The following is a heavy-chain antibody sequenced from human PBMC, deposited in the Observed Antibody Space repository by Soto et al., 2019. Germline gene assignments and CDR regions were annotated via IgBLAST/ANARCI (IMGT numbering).Heavy chain of an antibody. Sequence: EVQLVESGGGLVQPGRSLSLSCAASGFTFDDYAIHWVRQAQGKGLEWVSGSSWNSGSIGYADSVKGRFTISRDNAKNSLYLHMNSLRAEDTVLYYCANGINGGSFDYWGQGTLVTVSS. V-gene: IGHV3-9*01. CDR3: ANGINGGSFDY. CDR1: GFTFDDYA. D-gene: IGHD2-15*01. J-gene: IGHJ4*02. CDR2: SSWNSGSI.